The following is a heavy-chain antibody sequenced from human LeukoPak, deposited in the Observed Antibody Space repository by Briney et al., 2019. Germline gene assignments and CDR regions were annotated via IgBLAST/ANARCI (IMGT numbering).Heavy chain of an antibody. J-gene: IGHJ4*02. CDR3: AKGGWGTVLDY. CDR1: GFTFSNYA. D-gene: IGHD3-16*01. V-gene: IGHV3-23*01. CDR2: ISGSGDST. Sequence: PGGSLRLSCAASGFTFSNYAMPWVRRAPGKGLEWVSTISGSGDSTCYSDSVKGRFTISRDNSENTLYLQLNSLRAEDTAVYYCAKGGWGTVLDYWGQGTLVTVSP.